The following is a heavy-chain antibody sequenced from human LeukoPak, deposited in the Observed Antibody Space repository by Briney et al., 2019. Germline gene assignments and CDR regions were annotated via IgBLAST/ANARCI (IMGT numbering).Heavy chain of an antibody. J-gene: IGHJ5*02. Sequence: PGGSLRLSCAASGFTFSSYSMNWVRQAPGKGLEWVSSISSSSSYIYYADSVKGRFTISRDNAKSSLYLQMNSLRAEDTAVYYCARDLAAAPHGNWFDPWGQGTLVTVSS. CDR3: ARDLAAAPHGNWFDP. CDR1: GFTFSSYS. CDR2: ISSSSSYI. D-gene: IGHD6-13*01. V-gene: IGHV3-21*01.